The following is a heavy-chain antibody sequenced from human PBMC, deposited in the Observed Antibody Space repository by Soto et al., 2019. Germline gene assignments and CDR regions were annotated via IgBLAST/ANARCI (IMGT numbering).Heavy chain of an antibody. V-gene: IGHV3-11*01. J-gene: IGHJ4*02. Sequence: PVGSLRLSCAASGFTFSDNYMSWIRQAPEKGLEWVSYISSSGSIIYYADSVKGRFTISRDNAKNSLYLQMNSLRAEDTAVYYCARDLGYYESDGYFDYWGQGALVTVSS. CDR1: GFTFSDNY. D-gene: IGHD3-22*01. CDR3: ARDLGYYESDGYFDY. CDR2: ISSSGSII.